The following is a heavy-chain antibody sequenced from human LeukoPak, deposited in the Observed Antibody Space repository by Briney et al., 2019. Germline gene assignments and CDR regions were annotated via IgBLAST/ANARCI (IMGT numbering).Heavy chain of an antibody. Sequence: GGSLRLSCAASGFSFSSYWMSWVRQAPGKGLEWVANIKQDGSEKYYVDSVKGRFTISRDNAKNSLYLQMNSLRAEDTAVYYCARRTVVPDAEYERWGQGTLVTVSS. J-gene: IGHJ4*02. D-gene: IGHD2-2*01. CDR3: ARRTVVPDAEYER. CDR1: GFSFSSYW. CDR2: IKQDGSEK. V-gene: IGHV3-7*01.